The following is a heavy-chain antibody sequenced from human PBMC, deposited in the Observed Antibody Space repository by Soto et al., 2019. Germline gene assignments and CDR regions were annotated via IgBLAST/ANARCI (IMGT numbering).Heavy chain of an antibody. V-gene: IGHV4-34*01. CDR2: INHSGIT. CDR3: ARSIRADY. CDR1: GGSFSGYY. Sequence: SETLSLTCAVDGGSFSGYYWSWIRQPPGKGLEWIGDINHSGITNYNPSLRSRVTISLQTSKNQFSLKLSSVTAADTAVYYCARSIRADYWGQGTLVTVSS. J-gene: IGHJ4*02. D-gene: IGHD3-3*02.